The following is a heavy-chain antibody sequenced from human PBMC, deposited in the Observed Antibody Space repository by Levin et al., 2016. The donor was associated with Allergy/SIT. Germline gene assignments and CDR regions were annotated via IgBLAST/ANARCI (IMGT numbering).Heavy chain of an antibody. D-gene: IGHD3-10*01. CDR1: EFSFSSYT. CDR3: VRGPRGMDV. Sequence: GESLKISCAASEFSFSSYTMNWVRQAPGKGLEWVSSINSVGTYIYYGDSVKGRFTISRDNGKNSLYLQMNSLKSEDTAVYYCVRGPRGMDVWGKGTTVTVSS. J-gene: IGHJ6*03. CDR2: INSVGTYI. V-gene: IGHV3-21*04.